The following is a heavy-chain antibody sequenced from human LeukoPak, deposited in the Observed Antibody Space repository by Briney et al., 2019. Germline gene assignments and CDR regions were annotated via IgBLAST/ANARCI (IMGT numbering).Heavy chain of an antibody. D-gene: IGHD4/OR15-4a*01. CDR1: GFTFRNYA. CDR2: ISGSGGTT. Sequence: PGGSLRLSCAASGFTFRNYAMTWVRQAPGKGLEWVSAISGSGGTTYYADSVKGRFTISRDNSKNTLYLQMNGLRAEDTAVYYCAKDLTFDAFDIWGQGTMVTASS. CDR3: AKDLTFDAFDI. J-gene: IGHJ3*02. V-gene: IGHV3-23*01.